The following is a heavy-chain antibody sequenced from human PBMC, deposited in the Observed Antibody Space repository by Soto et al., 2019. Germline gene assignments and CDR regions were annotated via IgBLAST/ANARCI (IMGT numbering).Heavy chain of an antibody. CDR1: GGSFSGYY. CDR3: ARGRMAADY. Sequence: PSETLSLTCAVYGGSFSGYYWSWIRQPPGKGLEWIGEINHSGSTNYNPSLKSRVTISVDTSKNQFSLKLSPVTAADTAVYYCARGRMAADYWGQGTLVTVSS. J-gene: IGHJ4*02. D-gene: IGHD2-15*01. V-gene: IGHV4-34*01. CDR2: INHSGST.